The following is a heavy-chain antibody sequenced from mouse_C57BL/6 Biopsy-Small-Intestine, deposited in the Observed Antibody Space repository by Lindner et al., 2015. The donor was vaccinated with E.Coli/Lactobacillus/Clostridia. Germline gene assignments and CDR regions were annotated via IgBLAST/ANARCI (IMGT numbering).Heavy chain of an antibody. D-gene: IGHD5-1*01. CDR3: ARSGYLRYFDV. Sequence: VQLQESGPEVVKPGASVKISCKASGYSFTDFYLNWVKQRPGKGPEWIGRIYPGDGETNYNGKFKGKATLTADKSSSTAYMQLSSLTSGDSAVYFCARSGYLRYFDVWGTGTTVTVSS. CDR2: IYPGDGET. V-gene: IGHV1-82*01. CDR1: GYSFTDFY. J-gene: IGHJ1*03.